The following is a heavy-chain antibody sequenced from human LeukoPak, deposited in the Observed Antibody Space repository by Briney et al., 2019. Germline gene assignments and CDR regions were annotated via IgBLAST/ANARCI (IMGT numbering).Heavy chain of an antibody. CDR1: GGSISSYY. Sequence: PSETLSLTCTVSGGSISSYYWSWIRRPPGKGLEWIGYIYYSGSTNYNPSLKSRVTISVDTSKNQFSLKLSSVTAADTAVYYCARGYCSGGSCYSYYYYNYMDVWGKGTTVTVSS. V-gene: IGHV4-59*12. CDR2: IYYSGST. J-gene: IGHJ6*03. D-gene: IGHD2-15*01. CDR3: ARGYCSGGSCYSYYYYNYMDV.